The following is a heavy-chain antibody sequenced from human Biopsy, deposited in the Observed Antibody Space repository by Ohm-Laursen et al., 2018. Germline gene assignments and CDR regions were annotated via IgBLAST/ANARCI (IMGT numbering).Heavy chain of an antibody. CDR2: INPDSGVT. V-gene: IGHV1-2*02. CDR1: GYTFSGYY. Sequence: SSVKVSCNASGYTFSGYYMHWVRQAPGQGLEWMGWINPDSGVTNYAQKFQGRVTMARDTSISTAYMELSRLGSDDTAVYYCARDKYRSWNYFDNWGQGSLVTVSS. D-gene: IGHD6-19*01. J-gene: IGHJ4*02. CDR3: ARDKYRSWNYFDN.